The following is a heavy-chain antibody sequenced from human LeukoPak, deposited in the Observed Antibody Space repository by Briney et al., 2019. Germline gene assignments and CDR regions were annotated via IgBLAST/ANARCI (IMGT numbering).Heavy chain of an antibody. CDR3: ARVGGSGYYYSLSWFDP. D-gene: IGHD3-22*01. CDR1: GFTFSSYW. J-gene: IGHJ5*02. V-gene: IGHV3-7*03. CDR2: IKQDGSEK. Sequence: GGSLRPSCAASGFTFSSYWMSWVRQAPGKGLEWVANIKQDGSEKYYVDSVKGRFTISRDNAKNSLYLQMNSLRAEDTAVYYCARVGGSGYYYSLSWFDPWGQGTLVTVSS.